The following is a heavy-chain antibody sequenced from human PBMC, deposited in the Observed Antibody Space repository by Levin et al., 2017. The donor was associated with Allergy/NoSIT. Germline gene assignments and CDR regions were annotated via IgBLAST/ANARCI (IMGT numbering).Heavy chain of an antibody. J-gene: IGHJ4*02. D-gene: IGHD4-17*01. Sequence: GESLKISCEAAGYTFTDHYMHWVRQAPGQGLEWMGWVNCNSGDTHYAQKFQDRVTMTRDTSITTAYLEVSSLRFDDTALYFCARNDYGDYVQNFDYWGQGTLVTVSS. CDR3: ARNDYGDYVQNFDY. V-gene: IGHV1-2*02. CDR2: VNCNSGDT. CDR1: GYTFTDHY.